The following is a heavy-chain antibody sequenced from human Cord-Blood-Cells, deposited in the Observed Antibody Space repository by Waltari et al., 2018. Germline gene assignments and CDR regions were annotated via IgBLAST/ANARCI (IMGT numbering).Heavy chain of an antibody. J-gene: IGHJ3*02. V-gene: IGHV4-34*01. CDR1: GGSFSGYY. Sequence: QVQLQQWGAGLLKPSETLSLTCAVYGGSFSGYYWSWIRQPPGKGLGWIGEINHSGSTNYNPSLKSRVTISVDTSKNQFSLKLSSVTAADTAVYDCASLWGGVGSDAFDIWGQGTMVTVSS. D-gene: IGHD2-15*01. CDR3: ASLWGGVGSDAFDI. CDR2: INHSGST.